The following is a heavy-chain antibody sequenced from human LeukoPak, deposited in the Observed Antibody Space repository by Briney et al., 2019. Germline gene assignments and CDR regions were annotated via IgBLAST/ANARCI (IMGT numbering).Heavy chain of an antibody. Sequence: GGSLRLSCEASGLPFRSSAMTWVRQAPGKGLEWVSSIGSDGKTHYSESVKGRFVISRDNFGGMVFLQLNSLRVEDTALYYWARDLHYCVAMDLWVQGTTVTVSS. CDR1: GLPFRSSA. D-gene: IGHD3-10*02. V-gene: IGHV3-23*01. J-gene: IGHJ6*02. CDR3: ARDLHYCVAMDL. CDR2: IGSDGKT.